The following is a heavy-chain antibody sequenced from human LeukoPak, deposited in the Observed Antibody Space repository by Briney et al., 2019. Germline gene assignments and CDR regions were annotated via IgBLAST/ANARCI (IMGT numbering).Heavy chain of an antibody. CDR2: IYYSGNT. CDR3: ARAKGDY. CDR1: GGSISSGGYS. V-gene: IGHV4-61*03. Sequence: SQTLSLTCAVSGGSISSGGYSWTWIRQPPGKGLEWIAYIYYSGNTKYNPSLKSRVTISVDTSKNHFSLKVTSVTAADTAVYYCARAKGDYWGQGTLVTV. J-gene: IGHJ4*02.